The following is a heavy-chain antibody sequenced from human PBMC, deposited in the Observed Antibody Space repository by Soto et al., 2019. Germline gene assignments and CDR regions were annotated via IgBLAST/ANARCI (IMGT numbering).Heavy chain of an antibody. J-gene: IGHJ5*02. V-gene: IGHV4-39*01. Sequence: QLQLQESGPGLVKPSETLSLTCTVSGGSISSSSYYWGWIRQPPGKGLEWIGSIYYSGSTYYTPSLTSGVPIPVDTSKNQFSLKLISVTAADTAVYYCASPKIAFYNWFDPWGQGTLVTVSS. CDR3: ASPKIAFYNWFDP. CDR2: IYYSGST. D-gene: IGHD3-3*02. CDR1: GGSISSSSYY.